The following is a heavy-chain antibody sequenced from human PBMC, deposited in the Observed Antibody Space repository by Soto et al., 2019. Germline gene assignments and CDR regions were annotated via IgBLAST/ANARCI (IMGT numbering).Heavy chain of an antibody. Sequence: QVTLKESGPVLVKPTETLTLTFTVSGSSLKNARGGMTRIRQPPGKALEWLAVMFSTDEKSYSTSLKSRRTISKATSKSQGVLNMSHLDPRDTGTSFCARTWQQLHYYAMEAWGQGTTVTVSS. CDR2: MFSTDEK. J-gene: IGHJ6*02. D-gene: IGHD6-13*01. CDR1: GSSLKNARGG. CDR3: ARTWQQLHYYAMEA. V-gene: IGHV2-26*01.